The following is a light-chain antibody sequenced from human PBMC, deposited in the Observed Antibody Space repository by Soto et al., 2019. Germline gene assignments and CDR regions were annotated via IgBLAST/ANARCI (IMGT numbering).Light chain of an antibody. CDR1: QSVSSF. Sequence: EIVLTQSPATLALSPGERATLSCRASQSVSSFLAWYQQKPGQAPRLLIYGASSRATGIPDRFSGSGSGTDFTLKISRVEAEDVGVYYCMQPLQSWTFGQGTRVDIK. CDR3: MQPLQSWT. CDR2: GAS. J-gene: IGKJ1*01. V-gene: IGKV3-11*01.